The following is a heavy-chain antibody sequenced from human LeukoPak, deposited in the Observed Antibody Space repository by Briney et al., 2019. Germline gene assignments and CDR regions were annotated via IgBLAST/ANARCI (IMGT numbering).Heavy chain of an antibody. J-gene: IGHJ6*02. CDR2: ISYDGSNK. CDR1: GFTFSSYG. CDR3: AKDPRVVVVPAATYYYYYGMDV. V-gene: IGHV3-30*18. Sequence: GGSLRLSCAASGFTFSSYGMPWVRQAPGKGLEWVAVISYDGSNKYYADSVKGRFTISRDNSKNTLYLQMNSLRAEDTAVYYCAKDPRVVVVPAATYYYYYGMDVWGQGTTVTVSS. D-gene: IGHD2-2*01.